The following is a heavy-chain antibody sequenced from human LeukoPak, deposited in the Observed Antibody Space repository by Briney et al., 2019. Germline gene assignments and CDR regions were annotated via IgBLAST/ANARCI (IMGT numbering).Heavy chain of an antibody. CDR1: GGTFSSYG. D-gene: IGHD2-21*01. J-gene: IGHJ4*02. Sequence: SCKASGGTFSSYGFSWVRQAPGKGLEWVAFISYDGSNKYYADSVRGRFTISRDNAKNSLSLQMNSLRVEDTAVYFCARAIRRFVRGSDGFDYWGQGTLVTVSS. CDR3: ARAIRRFVRGSDGFDY. CDR2: ISYDGSNK. V-gene: IGHV3-30*04.